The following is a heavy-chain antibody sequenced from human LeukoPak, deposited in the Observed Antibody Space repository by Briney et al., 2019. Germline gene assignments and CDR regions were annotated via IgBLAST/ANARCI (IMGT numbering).Heavy chain of an antibody. CDR3: ARRGGYSYGLDY. D-gene: IGHD5-18*01. J-gene: IGHJ4*02. CDR1: VGSIISSSSC. V-gene: IGHV4-39*01. Sequence: PSETPSLTRAVSVGSIISSSSCAGWIRHPPGKWRGWIGSIYYSGSTYYNPSLKSRVTISVDTSKNQFSLKLSSVTAADTAVYYCARRGGYSYGLDYWGQGTLVTVSS. CDR2: IYYSGST.